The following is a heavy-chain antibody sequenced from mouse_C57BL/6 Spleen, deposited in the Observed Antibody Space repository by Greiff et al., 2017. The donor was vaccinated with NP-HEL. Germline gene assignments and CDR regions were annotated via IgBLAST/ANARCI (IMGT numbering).Heavy chain of an antibody. CDR3: ARRIGNYYGSSYFDY. CDR2: IYPGDGDT. J-gene: IGHJ2*01. D-gene: IGHD1-1*01. V-gene: IGHV1-82*01. CDR1: GYAFSSSW. Sequence: QVQLKESGPELVKPGASVKISCKASGYAFSSSWMNWVKQRPGKGLEWIGRIYPGDGDTNYNGKFKGKATLTADKSSSTAYMQLSSLTSEDSAVYFCARRIGNYYGSSYFDYWGQGTTLTVSS.